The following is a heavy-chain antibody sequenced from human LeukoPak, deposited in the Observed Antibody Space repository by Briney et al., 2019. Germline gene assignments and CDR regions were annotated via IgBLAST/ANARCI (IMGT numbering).Heavy chain of an antibody. CDR2: ISAYNGNT. CDR3: AIQAATGYSSSWFYYFDY. D-gene: IGHD6-13*01. V-gene: IGHV1-18*01. Sequence: SVKVSCKASGYTFTSYGISWVRQAPGQGLEWMGWISAYNGNTNYAQKLQGRVTMTTDTSTSTAYMELGSLRSDDTAVYYCAIQAATGYSSSWFYYFDYWGQGTLVTVSS. CDR1: GYTFTSYG. J-gene: IGHJ4*02.